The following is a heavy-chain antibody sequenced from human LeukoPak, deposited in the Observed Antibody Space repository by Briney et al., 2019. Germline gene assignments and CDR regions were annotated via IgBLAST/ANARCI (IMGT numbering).Heavy chain of an antibody. Sequence: SETLSLTCAVSGGSLSSSEWWSWVRQPPGKGLEWIGEIYHSGSTNYNPSLKSRVTISADKSKNQFSLKVSSVTAADTAVYYCARETSTGWSTIDYWGQGTLVTVSS. D-gene: IGHD2-8*02. J-gene: IGHJ4*02. V-gene: IGHV4-4*02. CDR1: GGSLSSSEW. CDR2: IYHSGST. CDR3: ARETSTGWSTIDY.